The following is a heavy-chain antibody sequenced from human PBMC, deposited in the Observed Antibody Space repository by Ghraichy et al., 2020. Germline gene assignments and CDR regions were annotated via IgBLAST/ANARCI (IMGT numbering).Heavy chain of an antibody. V-gene: IGHV1-46*03. CDR1: GYNLISNY. D-gene: IGHD3-16*01. J-gene: IGHJ5*02. CDR2: ITPSDGES. CDR3: ARDVRGSGSYAFIDL. Sequence: KVSCKASGYNLISNYLHWVRQAPGQGLEWMGIITPSDGESTYAQRFQGRLTLTSETTTSTVYMELSSLKSEDTAVYYCARDVRGSGSYAFIDLWGRGTLVTVSS.